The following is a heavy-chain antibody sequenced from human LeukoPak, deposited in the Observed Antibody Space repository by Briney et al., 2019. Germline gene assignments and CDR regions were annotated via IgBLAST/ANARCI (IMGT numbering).Heavy chain of an antibody. CDR2: ISSSGSTI. CDR3: ARAVAMTGYYFDY. CDR1: GFIFSDYY. D-gene: IGHD2-15*01. Sequence: GGSLRLSCVASGFIFSDYYMTWIRQTPGKGLEWVSYISSSGSTIFYADSVKGRFTISRDNARNSLFLQLNRLRAEDTAVYYCARAVAMTGYYFDYWGQGPVVTVSS. V-gene: IGHV3-11*01. J-gene: IGHJ4*02.